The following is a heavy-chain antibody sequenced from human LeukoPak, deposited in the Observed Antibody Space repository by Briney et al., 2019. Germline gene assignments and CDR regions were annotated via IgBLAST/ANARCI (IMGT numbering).Heavy chain of an antibody. Sequence: ASVKVSCKASGYNFFSYGITWVRQAPGQGLEWMGWVSAYADNTNYVQKSQGRVTMTTDTSTRTAYMELRSLRSDDTAVYYCARDCIGCHGFDSWGQGTLVTVSS. V-gene: IGHV1-18*01. J-gene: IGHJ4*02. CDR1: GYNFFSYG. CDR3: ARDCIGCHGFDS. CDR2: VSAYADNT. D-gene: IGHD1-26*01.